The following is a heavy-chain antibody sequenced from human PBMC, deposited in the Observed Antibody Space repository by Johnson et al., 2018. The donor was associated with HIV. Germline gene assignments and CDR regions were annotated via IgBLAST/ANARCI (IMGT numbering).Heavy chain of an antibody. V-gene: IGHV3-53*01. Sequence: EVQLVESGGGLIQPGGSLRLSCAASGFTVSSNYMSWVRQAPGKGLEWVSVIYSGGSTYYADSVKGRFTISRDNSQNTLYLQMNSLRAEDTAVYYCSISLLVVVGHDAFDIVGQGTMVTGSS. J-gene: IGHJ3*02. CDR1: GFTVSSNY. D-gene: IGHD3-22*01. CDR3: SISLLVVVGHDAFDI. CDR2: IYSGGST.